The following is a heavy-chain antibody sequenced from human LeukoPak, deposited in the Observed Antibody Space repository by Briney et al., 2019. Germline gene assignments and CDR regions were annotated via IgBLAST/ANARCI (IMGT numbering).Heavy chain of an antibody. Sequence: SETLSLTCTVSGVSISSYYWSWIRQPPGKGLEWIGYIYYSGSTNYNPSLKSRGTTSLDTPKNQFSLKLSSVTAADTAVYYCARNSHYDFWSGYYPSVDYWGQGTLVTVSS. J-gene: IGHJ4*02. D-gene: IGHD3-3*01. CDR2: IYYSGST. V-gene: IGHV4-59*08. CDR1: GVSISSYY. CDR3: ARNSHYDFWSGYYPSVDY.